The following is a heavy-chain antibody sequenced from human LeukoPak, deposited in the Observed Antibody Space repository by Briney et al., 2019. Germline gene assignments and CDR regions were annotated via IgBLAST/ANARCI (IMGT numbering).Heavy chain of an antibody. V-gene: IGHV4-59*12. CDR1: GGSISSYY. CDR2: IYYSGST. CDR3: AREGSGSYGHY. D-gene: IGHD1-26*01. J-gene: IGHJ4*02. Sequence: PSETLSLTCTVSGGSISSYYWSWIRQPPGKGLEWIGYIYYSGSTNYNPSLKSRVTISVDTSKNQFSLKLSSVTAADTAVYYCAREGSGSYGHYWGQGTLVTVSS.